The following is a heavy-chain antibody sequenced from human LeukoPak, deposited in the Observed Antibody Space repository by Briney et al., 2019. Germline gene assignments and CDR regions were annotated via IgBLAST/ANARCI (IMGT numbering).Heavy chain of an antibody. D-gene: IGHD3-3*01. CDR1: GGSISSGGYS. J-gene: IGHJ3*02. V-gene: IGHV4-30-2*01. Sequence: SQTLSLTCAVSGGSISSGGYSWSWIRQPPGKGLEWIGYICHSGSTYYNPSLKSRVTISVDRSKNQFSLKLSSVTAADTAVYYCASTIFWSGYYTWGAFDIWGQGTMVTVSS. CDR2: ICHSGST. CDR3: ASTIFWSGYYTWGAFDI.